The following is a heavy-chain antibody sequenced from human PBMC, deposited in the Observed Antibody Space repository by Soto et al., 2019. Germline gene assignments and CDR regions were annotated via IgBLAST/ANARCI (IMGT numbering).Heavy chain of an antibody. CDR1: EFTVSTTY. D-gene: IGHD2-2*01. Sequence: GGSLRLSCAASEFTVSTTYMSWVRQAPGKGLEWVSTLYTNGNGHYADSVKGRFTVSRDNSKNTVYLQMNSLRAEDTAVYYCARSVVPAARFDYWGQGTLVTVSS. CDR2: LYTNGNG. J-gene: IGHJ4*02. V-gene: IGHV3-53*01. CDR3: ARSVVPAARFDY.